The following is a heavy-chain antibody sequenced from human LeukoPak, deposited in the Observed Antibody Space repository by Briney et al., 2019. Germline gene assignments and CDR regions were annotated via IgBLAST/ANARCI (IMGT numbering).Heavy chain of an antibody. J-gene: IGHJ4*02. CDR3: ARDPCHGALDY. V-gene: IGHV3-7*03. CDR1: GFTFSSYW. Sequence: GGSLRLSCAASGFTFSSYWMSWVRQAPGKGLEWVANIKQDGSEKYYVDPVKGRFTISRDNAKNSLYLQMNSLRAEDTAVYYCARDPCHGALDYWGQGALVTVSS. CDR2: IKQDGSEK. D-gene: IGHD2-2*01.